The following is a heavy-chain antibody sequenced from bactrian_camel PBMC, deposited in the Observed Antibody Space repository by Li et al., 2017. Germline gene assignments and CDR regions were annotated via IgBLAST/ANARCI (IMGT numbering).Heavy chain of an antibody. CDR2: LDAYGGT. CDR1: TDISYSLLS. J-gene: IGHJ4*01. V-gene: IGHV3S53*01. Sequence: HVQLVESGGGSVEAGGSLTLSCAASTDISYSLLSMAWFCQRPGREREGVAALDAYGGTSYADSVKGRFTISVYNAENTVYLQMNNLKAEDTAVYYCAADFEQGWKFGGYCSGSHGGGQGTQVTVS. D-gene: IGHD1*01. CDR3: AADFEQGWKFGGYCSGSHG.